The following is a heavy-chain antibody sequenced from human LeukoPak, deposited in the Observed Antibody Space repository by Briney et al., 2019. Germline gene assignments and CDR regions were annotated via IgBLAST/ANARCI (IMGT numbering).Heavy chain of an antibody. V-gene: IGHV4-34*01. CDR3: ARGLYSSGWYFGY. Sequence: SETLSLTCAVYGGSFSGYYWSWIRQPPGKGLEWIGEINHSGITNYNPSLKSRVTISVDTSKNQFSLRLRPVTAPDTAVYYCARGLYSSGWYFGYWGEGTLVTASS. J-gene: IGHJ4*02. CDR1: GGSFSGYY. D-gene: IGHD6-19*01. CDR2: INHSGIT.